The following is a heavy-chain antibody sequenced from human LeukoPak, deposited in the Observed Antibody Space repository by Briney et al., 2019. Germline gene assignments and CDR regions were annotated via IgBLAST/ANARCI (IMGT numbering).Heavy chain of an antibody. J-gene: IGHJ5*02. CDR2: IYYSAST. V-gene: IGHV4-59*01. CDR3: ARDGPSANWFDP. CDR1: GGSISSYY. Sequence: SHTLSLTCTVSGGSISSYYWSSIRPPPGKGREWIGYIYYSASTNYNPSLKSRVTISVDTSKNQFSLKLSSVTAADTAVYYCARDGPSANWFDPWGQGTLVTVSS.